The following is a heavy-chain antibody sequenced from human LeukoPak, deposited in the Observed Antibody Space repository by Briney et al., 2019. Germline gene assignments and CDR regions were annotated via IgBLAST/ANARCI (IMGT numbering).Heavy chain of an antibody. J-gene: IGHJ6*02. CDR3: ARSVIPLGMDV. V-gene: IGHV1-46*01. D-gene: IGHD2-21*01. Sequence: EASVKVSCKASGYTFTSYYMHWVRQAPGQGLEWMGIINPNGGSTSYAQKFQGRVTMTRDTSTSTVYMELSSLRSEDTAVYYCARSVIPLGMDVWGQGTTVTVSS. CDR1: GYTFTSYY. CDR2: INPNGGST.